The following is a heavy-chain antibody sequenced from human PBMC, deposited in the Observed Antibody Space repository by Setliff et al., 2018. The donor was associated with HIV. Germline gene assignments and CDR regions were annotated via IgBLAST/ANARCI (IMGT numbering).Heavy chain of an antibody. D-gene: IGHD3-10*01. CDR1: GFTFSNYA. V-gene: IGHV3-23*01. Sequence: GSLRLSCAASGFTFSNYAMGWVRQGPGKGLEWVSTIGAAGYPTHYAESVKGRFTISKDNSQNALYLQMNSLTDEDTAVYYCAKVFAFGIDVFDIWGQGTMVTVSS. CDR2: IGAAGYPT. CDR3: AKVFAFGIDVFDI. J-gene: IGHJ3*02.